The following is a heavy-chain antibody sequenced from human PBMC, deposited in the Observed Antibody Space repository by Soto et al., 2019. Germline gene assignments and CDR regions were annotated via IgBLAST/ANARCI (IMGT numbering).Heavy chain of an antibody. CDR3: ARGPDIVVVPADITRWFDP. CDR1: VGSFSVYY. V-gene: IGHV4-34*01. Sequence: NPAETLCVTCAVYVGSFSVYYWSWIGQPPGKGLEWIGEMNHSGSTNYNPSLKSRVTISVDTSKNQFSLKLSSVTAADTAVYYCARGPDIVVVPADITRWFDPWGHGTLVTVSS. CDR2: MNHSGST. D-gene: IGHD2-2*02. J-gene: IGHJ5*02.